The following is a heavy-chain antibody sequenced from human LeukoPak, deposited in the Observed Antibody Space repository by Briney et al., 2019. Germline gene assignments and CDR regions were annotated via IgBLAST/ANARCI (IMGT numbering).Heavy chain of an antibody. CDR2: IYYTGTT. D-gene: IGHD2-8*02. CDR1: GGSMNNKY. Sequence: SGTLSLTYTVSGGSMNNKYWNWIRQSPGKGLEWIGYIYYTGTTNYKPSLRGRVTISLDTSKNQFSLRLTSVTEADTAVYFCARDIVLTYGMDVWGLGTTVTVSS. CDR3: ARDIVLTYGMDV. J-gene: IGHJ6*02. V-gene: IGHV4-59*01.